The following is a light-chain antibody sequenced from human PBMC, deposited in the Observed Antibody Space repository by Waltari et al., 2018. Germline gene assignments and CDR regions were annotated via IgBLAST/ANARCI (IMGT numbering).Light chain of an antibody. V-gene: IGKV4-1*01. Sequence: DIVMTQSPDSLAVSLGERATINCKSSQSLLYSSNNKNSLTWYQQKPGQPPKLLLYWAATRGSGVPDRVSGSGSGTDFTLTISSLQAEDVAVYYCQQYYTTPLTFGQGTKVEIK. CDR1: QSLLYSSNNKNS. CDR3: QQYYTTPLT. CDR2: WAA. J-gene: IGKJ1*01.